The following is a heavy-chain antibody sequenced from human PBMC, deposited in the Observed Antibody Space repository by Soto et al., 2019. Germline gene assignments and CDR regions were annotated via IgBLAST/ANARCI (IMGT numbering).Heavy chain of an antibody. CDR3: VRDRCRNWFDP. CDR1: GFTFSLYW. CDR2: INGAGSSI. V-gene: IGHV3-74*03. Sequence: EVQLVESGGGLVQPGGSLRLSCAASGFTFSLYWMHWVRQVPGKGLVWVSRINGAGSSITYADSVKGRFTISRDNAKNTLYLQMNSLRAEDTAVYYCVRDRCRNWFDPWGLGTLVTVSS. J-gene: IGHJ5*02. D-gene: IGHD3-16*02.